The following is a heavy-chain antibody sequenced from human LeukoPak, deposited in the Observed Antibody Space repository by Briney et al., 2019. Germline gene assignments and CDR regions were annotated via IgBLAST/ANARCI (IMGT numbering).Heavy chain of an antibody. Sequence: PGRSLRLSCAASGFTFSSFAMHWVRQAPGKGLEWVAVISYDGSNKYYADSVKGRFTLSRDNSKNTLYLQMNSLRADDTAVYYCARDDRGVAAAGFFDYWGQGTLVTVSS. CDR3: ARDDRGVAAAGFFDY. J-gene: IGHJ4*02. CDR2: ISYDGSNK. D-gene: IGHD6-13*01. V-gene: IGHV3-30*04. CDR1: GFTFSSFA.